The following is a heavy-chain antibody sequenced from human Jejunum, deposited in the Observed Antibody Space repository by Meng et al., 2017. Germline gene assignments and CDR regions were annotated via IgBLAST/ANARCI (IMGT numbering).Heavy chain of an antibody. Sequence: LHELDSGPGPVTPSENLSPSCHRWVDSGSSSVYYGSWSRRTPGNGRECIESIYYSEGGSYNPSLKCRVTISLVMSENQYYLRVITVTSADTAVYYCMTHERSGRDSTNWFDPWGQGTLVTVSS. V-gene: IGHV4-39*07. CDR3: MTHERSGRDSTNWFDP. J-gene: IGHJ5*02. D-gene: IGHD3-10*01. CDR2: IYYSEGG. CDR1: VDSGSSSVYY.